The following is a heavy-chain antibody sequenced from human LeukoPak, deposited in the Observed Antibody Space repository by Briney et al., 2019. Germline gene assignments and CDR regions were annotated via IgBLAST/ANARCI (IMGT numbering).Heavy chain of an antibody. V-gene: IGHV4-38-2*02. Sequence: SETLSLTCTVSGYSISSGYYWGWIRQPPGKGLEWIGSIYHSGSTYYNPSLKSRVTISVDTSKNQFSLKLSSVTAADTAVYYCARDLGMGATDYWGQGTLVTVSS. CDR1: GYSISSGYY. J-gene: IGHJ4*02. D-gene: IGHD1-26*01. CDR3: ARDLGMGATDY. CDR2: IYHSGST.